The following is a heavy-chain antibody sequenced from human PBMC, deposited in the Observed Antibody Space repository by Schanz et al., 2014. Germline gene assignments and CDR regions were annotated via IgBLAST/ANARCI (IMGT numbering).Heavy chain of an antibody. CDR2: ISYSGST. CDR1: GGSVSSGGDY. CDR3: ARDRGHGDLPGDI. J-gene: IGHJ3*02. Sequence: QVQLQESGPGLVKPSQTLSLTCTVSGGSVSSGGDYWSWIRQHPGKGLEWIGFISYSGSTYYNPSLKSRVTISVDTSKNQFSLNLSSATAADTAVYYCARDRGHGDLPGDISCQGTMVTFSS. D-gene: IGHD4-17*01. V-gene: IGHV4-31*03.